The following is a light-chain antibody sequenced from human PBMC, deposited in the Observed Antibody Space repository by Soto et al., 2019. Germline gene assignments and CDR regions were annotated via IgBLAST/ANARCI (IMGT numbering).Light chain of an antibody. J-gene: IGKJ5*01. CDR3: QQYNNWPPIT. Sequence: IVLTQSPATLSVSPGERVTLSCRASQSLSVNLAWYQRKPGQAPRLLIHRTSIRASGVPDRFSGSGSGTEFTLTISSLQSEDFAVYYCQQYNNWPPITFGQGTRLEI. CDR2: RTS. V-gene: IGKV3-15*01. CDR1: QSLSVN.